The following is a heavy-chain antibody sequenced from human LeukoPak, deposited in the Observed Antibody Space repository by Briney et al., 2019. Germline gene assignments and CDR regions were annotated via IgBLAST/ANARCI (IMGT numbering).Heavy chain of an antibody. J-gene: IGHJ4*02. D-gene: IGHD5-18*01. CDR2: IYSVGST. CDR1: GFTVSNNY. V-gene: IGHV3-53*01. Sequence: PGGSLRLSCAASGFTVSNNYMTWVRQAPGKGLEWVSVIYSVGSTYYADSVKGRFTISRDNSKNTLYLQMNSLKGEDTAVYYCAKDSWGYSYGHFDYWGQGTLVTVSS. CDR3: AKDSWGYSYGHFDY.